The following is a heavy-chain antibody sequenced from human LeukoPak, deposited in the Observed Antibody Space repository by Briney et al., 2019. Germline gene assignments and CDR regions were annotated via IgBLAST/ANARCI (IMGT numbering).Heavy chain of an antibody. CDR2: IKQDGSEK. CDR1: GFTFSSYW. V-gene: IGHV3-7*03. CDR3: AKDIRIQLWGDDAFDI. D-gene: IGHD5-18*01. J-gene: IGHJ3*02. Sequence: PGGSLRLSCAATGFTFSSYWMTWVRQAPGKGLEWVANIKQDGSEKDYVDSVKGRFTISRDNAKNSLYLQMNSLRAEDTALYYCAKDIRIQLWGDDAFDIWGQGTMVTVSS.